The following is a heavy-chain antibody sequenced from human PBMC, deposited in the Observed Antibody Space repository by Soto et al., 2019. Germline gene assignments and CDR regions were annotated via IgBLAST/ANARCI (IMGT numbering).Heavy chain of an antibody. D-gene: IGHD3-16*01. V-gene: IGHV1-3*01. J-gene: IGHJ3*02. CDR1: GYTFTSYA. CDR2: INAGNGHT. Sequence: QVQLVQPGAEVKKPGASVKVSCKASGYTFTSYAIHWVRQAPGQRLEWMRWINAGNGHTQYSQRFQGRVTITRDTSANIAYMEVSSLRSEDTALYYCAREQSGEIMTMTDAFDIWGQGTMVTVSS. CDR3: AREQSGEIMTMTDAFDI.